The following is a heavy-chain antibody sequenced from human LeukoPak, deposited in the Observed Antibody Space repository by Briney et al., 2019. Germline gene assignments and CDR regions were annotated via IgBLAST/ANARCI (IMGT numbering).Heavy chain of an antibody. CDR3: ARWELAAGTSDY. CDR1: GGTLSSYA. CDR2: IIPIFGTA. J-gene: IGHJ4*02. D-gene: IGHD6-13*01. V-gene: IGHV1-69*05. Sequence: SVKLSCKVSGGTLSSYATSWERHLPGQLLEWMGRIIPIFGTANYAHKFQGRVTITTDESTSTAYVELGSLRSEDTGVYYCARWELAAGTSDYWGQGTLVTVSS.